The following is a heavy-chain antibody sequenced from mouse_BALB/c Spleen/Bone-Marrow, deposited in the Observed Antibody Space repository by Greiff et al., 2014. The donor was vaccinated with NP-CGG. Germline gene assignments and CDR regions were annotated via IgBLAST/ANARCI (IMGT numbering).Heavy chain of an antibody. J-gene: IGHJ3*01. CDR1: GYTFTDYN. CDR3: ARATTAGFAY. CDR2: IYPYNGGT. V-gene: IGHV1S29*02. D-gene: IGHD1-2*01. Sequence: EVKLEESGPELVKPGASVKISCKASGYTFTDYNMHWVKQSHGKSLEWIGYIYPYNGGTGYNQKFKSKATLTVDNSSSTAYMELRSLTSEDSAVYYCARATTAGFAYWGQGTLVTVSA.